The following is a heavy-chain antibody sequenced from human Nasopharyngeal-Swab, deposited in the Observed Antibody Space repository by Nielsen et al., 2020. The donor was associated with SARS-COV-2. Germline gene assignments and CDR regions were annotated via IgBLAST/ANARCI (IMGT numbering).Heavy chain of an antibody. D-gene: IGHD5-12*01. CDR3: ARGYSGYDDAFDI. Sequence: DSEKGRFTTSRDNSKNTLFLQMNSLRAEDTAVFYCARGYSGYDDAFDIWGQGTMVTVSS. J-gene: IGHJ3*02. V-gene: IGHV3-30*07.